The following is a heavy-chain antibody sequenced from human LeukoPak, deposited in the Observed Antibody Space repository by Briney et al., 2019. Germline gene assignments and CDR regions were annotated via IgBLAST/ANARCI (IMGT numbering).Heavy chain of an antibody. V-gene: IGHV4-34*01. CDR3: VQSTDQYFYGMDV. CDR2: INHSGRP. J-gene: IGHJ6*02. Sequence: SETLSLTCAVSDGSVSGDIWTWTRQPPGKGLEWVGEINHSGRPNYNPSLKSRVTISVDISKNVCSLKLTSVTAVDTAVYYCVQSTDQYFYGMDVWGQGTSVTVSS. CDR1: DGSVSGDI. D-gene: IGHD2-2*01.